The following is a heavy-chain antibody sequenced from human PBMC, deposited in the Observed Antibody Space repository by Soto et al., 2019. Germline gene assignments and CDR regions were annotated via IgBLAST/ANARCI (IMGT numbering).Heavy chain of an antibody. CDR1: GFTFISYS. D-gene: IGHD2-15*01. CDR2: ISSSSSYI. V-gene: IGHV3-21*01. J-gene: IGHJ4*02. CDR3: ARGIRGYCSGGSCSGGDY. Sequence: GGSLRLSCAASGFTFISYSMNWVRQAPWKGLEWVSSISSSSSYIYYADSVKGRFTISRDNAKNSLYLQMNSLRAEDTAVYYCARGIRGYCSGGSCSGGDYWGQGTLVTVSS.